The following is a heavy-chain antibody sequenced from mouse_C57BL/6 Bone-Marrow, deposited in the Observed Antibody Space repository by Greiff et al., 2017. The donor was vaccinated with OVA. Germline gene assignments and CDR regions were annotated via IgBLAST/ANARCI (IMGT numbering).Heavy chain of an antibody. V-gene: IGHV14-3*01. J-gene: IGHJ3*01. D-gene: IGHD3-2*02. Sequence: EVQLVESVAELVRPGASVKLSCTASGFNIKNTYMHWVKQRPEQGLEWIGRIDPANGNTKYAPKFQGKATITADTSSNTAYLQLSSLTSEDTAIYYCARRGVDSSGYDWFAYWGQGTLVTVSA. CDR1: GFNIKNTY. CDR2: IDPANGNT. CDR3: ARRGVDSSGYDWFAY.